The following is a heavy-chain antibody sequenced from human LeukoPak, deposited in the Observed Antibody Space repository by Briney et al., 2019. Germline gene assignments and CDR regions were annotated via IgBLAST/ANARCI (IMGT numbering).Heavy chain of an antibody. CDR2: TYPGDSDT. D-gene: IGHD3-22*01. CDR3: ARHEGEYYDRRSSAGDY. J-gene: IGHJ4*02. CDR1: GYSFTSYW. V-gene: IGHV5-51*01. Sequence: PGESLKISCKGSGYSFTSYWIGWVRQMPGKGLEWMGITYPGDSDTRYSPSFQGQVTISADKSISTAYLQWSSLKASDTAMYYCARHEGEYYDRRSSAGDYWGQGTLVTVSS.